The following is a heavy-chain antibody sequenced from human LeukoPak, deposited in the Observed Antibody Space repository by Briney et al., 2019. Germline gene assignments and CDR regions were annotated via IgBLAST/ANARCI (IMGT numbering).Heavy chain of an antibody. CDR2: IFHSGSV. CDR1: AYSISSGYF. Sequence: SETLSLTCTVSAYSISSGYFWGWIRQPPGKGPEWIGSIFHSGSVYYNPSLQSRVTISVDTSTNRFSLKLTSVTAADTAVYYCARVTDWNDLDYWGPGTLVTVSS. D-gene: IGHD1-1*01. J-gene: IGHJ4*02. V-gene: IGHV4-38-2*02. CDR3: ARVTDWNDLDY.